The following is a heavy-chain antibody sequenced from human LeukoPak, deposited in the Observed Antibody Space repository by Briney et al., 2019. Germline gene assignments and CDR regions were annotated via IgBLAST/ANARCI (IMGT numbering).Heavy chain of an antibody. CDR3: AKLSGSLWCGYYPNFDY. D-gene: IGHD3-3*01. CDR2: ISGSGGST. J-gene: IGHJ4*02. CDR1: GFTFSSYA. V-gene: IGHV3-23*01. Sequence: PGGSLRLSCAASGFTFSSYAMSWVRQAPGKGLEWVSAISGSGGSTYYADSVKGRFTISRDNSKNTLYLQMNSLRAEDTAVYYCAKLSGSLWCGYYPNFDYWGQGTLVTVSS.